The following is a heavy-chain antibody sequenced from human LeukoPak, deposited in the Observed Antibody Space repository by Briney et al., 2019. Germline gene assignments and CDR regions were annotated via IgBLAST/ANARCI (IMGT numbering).Heavy chain of an antibody. J-gene: IGHJ1*01. V-gene: IGHV1-2*02. CDR1: GYTFTGYY. CDR3: AVPGPYTEYFQH. D-gene: IGHD3-10*01. Sequence: ASVKVSCKASGYTFTGYYMHWVRQAPGQGLEWMGWINPNSGGTNYAQKFQGRVTMTRDMSISTAYMELTRLRSDDTAVYYCAVPGPYTEYFQHWGQGTLVTVSS. CDR2: INPNSGGT.